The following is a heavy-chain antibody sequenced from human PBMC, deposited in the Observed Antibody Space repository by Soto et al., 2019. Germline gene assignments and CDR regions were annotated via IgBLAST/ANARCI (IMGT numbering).Heavy chain of an antibody. D-gene: IGHD3-16*02. V-gene: IGHV1-3*01. CDR1: GYTFTSYA. J-gene: IGHJ4*02. CDR3: ARANYDYIWGSYHPSDY. CDR2: INAGNGNT. Sequence: QVQLVQSGAEVKKPGASVKVSCKASGYTFTSYAMHWVRQAPGQRLGWMGWINAGNGNTKYSQKFQGRVTITRDTSASTAYMELSSLRSEDTAVYYCARANYDYIWGSYHPSDYWGQGTLVTVSS.